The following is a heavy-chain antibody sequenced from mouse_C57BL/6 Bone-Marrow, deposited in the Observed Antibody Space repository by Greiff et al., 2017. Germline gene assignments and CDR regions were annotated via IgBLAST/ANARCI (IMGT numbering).Heavy chain of an antibody. V-gene: IGHV1-36*01. J-gene: IGHJ2*01. Sequence: VHVKQSGPVLVKPGPSVKISCNASGFTFTDYYMHWVKQSHGKSLEWLGLVYPYNGGTSYNQKFNGQGTLTVDTSCNAAYMGLNSLTSEDSAVYYCARGGYYGSSFFDYWGQGTTLTVSS. CDR2: VYPYNGGT. CDR3: ARGGYYGSSFFDY. CDR1: GFTFTDYY. D-gene: IGHD1-1*01.